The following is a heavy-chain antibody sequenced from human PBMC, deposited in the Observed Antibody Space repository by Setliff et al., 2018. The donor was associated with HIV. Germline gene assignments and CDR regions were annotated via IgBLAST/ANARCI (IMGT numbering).Heavy chain of an antibody. Sequence: SETLSLTCTVSGGSISGFYWNWIRQSAGKGLQWIGRIYDSGSTKYNPSLKSRVTMSLDTSKNQFSLNLDSVTAADTAVYYCASEAWTSYRSSSGYYYYYMDVWGKGTTVTVSS. CDR2: IYDSGST. CDR3: ASEAWTSYRSSSGYYYYYMDV. CDR1: GGSISGFY. J-gene: IGHJ6*03. D-gene: IGHD6-6*01. V-gene: IGHV4-4*07.